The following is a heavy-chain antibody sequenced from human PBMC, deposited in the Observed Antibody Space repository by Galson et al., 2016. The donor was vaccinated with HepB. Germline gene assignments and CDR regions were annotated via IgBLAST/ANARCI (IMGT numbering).Heavy chain of an antibody. Sequence: SLRLSCAASGFTFSSYSMNWVRQAPGKGLEWVSYISSTSTTIYYADSVKGRFTISRDNAKNSLYLQMNSLRAEETCVYYCARISAYWGQGTLVTVSS. V-gene: IGHV3-48*01. J-gene: IGHJ4*02. D-gene: IGHD3-16*02. CDR3: ARISAY. CDR2: ISSTSTTI. CDR1: GFTFSSYS.